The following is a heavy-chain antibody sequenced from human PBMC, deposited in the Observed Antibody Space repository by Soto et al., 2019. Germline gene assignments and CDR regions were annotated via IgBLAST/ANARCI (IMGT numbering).Heavy chain of an antibody. CDR3: ASWVYGGYGLGMDV. Sequence: QVQLVQSGAEVKKPGSSVKVSCKASGGTFSSYAISWVRQAPGQGLEWMGGIIPIFGTANYAQKFQGRVTITADESTSTAHMELSSLRSEDTAVYYWASWVYGGYGLGMDVWGQGTTVTVSS. CDR2: IIPIFGTA. D-gene: IGHD4-17*01. CDR1: GGTFSSYA. J-gene: IGHJ6*02. V-gene: IGHV1-69*12.